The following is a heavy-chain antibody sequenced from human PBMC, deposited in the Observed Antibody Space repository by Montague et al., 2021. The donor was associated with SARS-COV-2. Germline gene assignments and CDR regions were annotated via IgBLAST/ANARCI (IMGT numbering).Heavy chain of an antibody. CDR2: ISYDGSNK. CDR3: ARSGSGSYYNWFDP. Sequence: SLRLSCAASGFTFSSYAMHWVRQAPGKGLEWVAVISYDGSNKHYADSVKGRFTISRDNSKNTLYLQMNSLRAEDTAVYYCARSGSGSYYNWFDPWGQGTLVTVSS. D-gene: IGHD3-10*01. CDR1: GFTFSSYA. J-gene: IGHJ5*02. V-gene: IGHV3-30-3*01.